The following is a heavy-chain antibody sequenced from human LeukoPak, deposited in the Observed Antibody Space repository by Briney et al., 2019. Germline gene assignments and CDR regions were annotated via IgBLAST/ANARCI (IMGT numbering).Heavy chain of an antibody. D-gene: IGHD3-10*01. J-gene: IGHJ4*02. V-gene: IGHV3-74*01. Sequence: PGGSLRLSCAASGFTFSTYWMHWVRQAPGKGLVWVSRLDSDGGSTSYADSVKGRFTISRGNAKNTLYLQMNSLRAGDTAVYYCARGFGSGSSLPFDYWGQGTLVTVSS. CDR2: LDSDGGST. CDR1: GFTFSTYW. CDR3: ARGFGSGSSLPFDY.